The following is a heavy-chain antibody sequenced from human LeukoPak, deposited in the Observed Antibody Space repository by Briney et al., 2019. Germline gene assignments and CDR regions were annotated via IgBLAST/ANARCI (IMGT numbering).Heavy chain of an antibody. CDR1: GYTLTELS. CDR2: FDPEDGET. J-gene: IGHJ4*02. Sequence: ASVKVSCKVSGYTLTELSMHWVRQAPGKGLEWMGGFDPEDGETIYAQKFQGRVTMTEDTSTDTAYMELSSLRSEDTAVYYCATGLQFIRSGRGWTTEWGQGTLVTVSS. D-gene: IGHD3-10*01. CDR3: ATGLQFIRSGRGWTTE. V-gene: IGHV1-24*01.